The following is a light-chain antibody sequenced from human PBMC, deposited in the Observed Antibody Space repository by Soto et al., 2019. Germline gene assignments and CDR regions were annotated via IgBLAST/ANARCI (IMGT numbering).Light chain of an antibody. Sequence: QSVLTQPASVSGSPGQSITISCTGTSSDVGTYNLFSWYRHHPGSAPRLMIYEVSKWPLGVSNRFSGSKSGNTASLTISGLQAEDEGDYYCCSYAGSNTLLFGGGTKLTVL. V-gene: IGLV2-23*02. CDR1: SSDVGTYNL. J-gene: IGLJ2*01. CDR2: EVS. CDR3: CSYAGSNTLL.